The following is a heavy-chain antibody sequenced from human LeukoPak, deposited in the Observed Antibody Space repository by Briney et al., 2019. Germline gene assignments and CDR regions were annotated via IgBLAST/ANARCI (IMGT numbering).Heavy chain of an antibody. J-gene: IGHJ4*02. V-gene: IGHV5-51*01. CDR1: GDSFTTYW. CDR2: IFPGDSET. D-gene: IGHD6-13*01. Sequence: GESLKISCTGSGDSFTTYWIGWVRQMPGKGLEWMGMIFPGDSETRYSPSFEGQVTISVDKSINTAYLQWNSLKVSDTAMYYCARQKQTLPPDYWGQGALVTVSS. CDR3: ARQKQTLPPDY.